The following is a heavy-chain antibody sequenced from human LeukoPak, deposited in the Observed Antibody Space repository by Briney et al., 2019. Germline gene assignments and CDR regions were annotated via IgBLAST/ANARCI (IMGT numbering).Heavy chain of an antibody. CDR2: IYHSGST. J-gene: IGHJ3*02. CDR3: ARQGRSSSSEPFDI. D-gene: IGHD6-13*01. Sequence: SETLSLTCAVSGYSISSGYYWGWIRQPPGKGLEWIGSIYHSGSTYYNPSLKSRVTISVDMSKNQFSLKLRSVTAADTAVYYCARQGRSSSSEPFDIWGQGTMVTVSS. CDR1: GYSISSGYY. V-gene: IGHV4-38-2*01.